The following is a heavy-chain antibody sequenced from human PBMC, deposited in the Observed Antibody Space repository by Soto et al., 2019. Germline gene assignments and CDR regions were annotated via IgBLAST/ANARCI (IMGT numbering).Heavy chain of an antibody. CDR3: ASGASRWYPYFFDS. CDR1: EGTFNSYA. Sequence: QAQLVESGAEVRKPGSSVKLSCKASEGTFNSYAIAWVRQAPGQGLEWMGGIIPYYNTLNYAQKFQDRVTIPADDSTNTVYMELSSLRSDDTAVYFCASGASRWYPYFFDSLAQGTLVIVSS. J-gene: IGHJ4*02. CDR2: IIPYYNTL. V-gene: IGHV1-69*01. D-gene: IGHD6-13*01.